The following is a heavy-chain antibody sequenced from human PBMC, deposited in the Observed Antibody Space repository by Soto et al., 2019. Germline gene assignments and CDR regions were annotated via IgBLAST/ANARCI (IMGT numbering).Heavy chain of an antibody. CDR1: GFTFSSYA. V-gene: IGHV3-30*04. J-gene: IGHJ4*02. CDR3: ARELERVFDY. CDR2: IAYDGRNK. Sequence: GGSLRLSCAASGFTFSSYAMHWGRQAPGKGLEWVAVIAYDGRNKYYADSVKGRFTISRDNSKNTLYLQMNSLRIEDTAVYYCARELERVFDYWGQGTLVTVSS. D-gene: IGHD1-1*01.